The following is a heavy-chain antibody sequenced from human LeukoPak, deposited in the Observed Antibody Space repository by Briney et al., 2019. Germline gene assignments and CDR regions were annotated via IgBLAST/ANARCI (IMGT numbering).Heavy chain of an antibody. CDR1: GYPFVAYY. Sequence: GASVKVSCKTSGYPFVAYYIHWVRQAPGQGLEWMARINPNGGVTKIAQKFQGRFTVSRDTSITTAYMELSGLISDDTALYYCARDRYYDSSGTNPGERALEIWGQGTMITVS. D-gene: IGHD3-22*01. CDR2: INPNGGVT. J-gene: IGHJ3*02. V-gene: IGHV1-2*02. CDR3: ARDRYYDSSGTNPGERALEI.